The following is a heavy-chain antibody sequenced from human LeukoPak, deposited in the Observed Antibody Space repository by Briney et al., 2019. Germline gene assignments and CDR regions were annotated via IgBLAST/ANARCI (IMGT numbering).Heavy chain of an antibody. Sequence: SETLSLTCAVYGGSFSGYQWSWIRQPPVKELEWIGEINQSGSTNYNPSLKSRVTMSVDASKTQFSLKLNSVTAADTAVYYCARGRSSYLYIAATTKYFDYWGQGTLVTVSS. CDR2: INQSGST. CDR3: ARGRSSYLYIAATTKYFDY. CDR1: GGSFSGYQ. D-gene: IGHD5-12*01. V-gene: IGHV4-34*01. J-gene: IGHJ4*02.